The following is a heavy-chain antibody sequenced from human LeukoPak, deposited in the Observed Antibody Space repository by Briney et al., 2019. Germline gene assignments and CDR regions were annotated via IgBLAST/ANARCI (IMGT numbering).Heavy chain of an antibody. V-gene: IGHV5-51*01. Sequence: GESLKISCKGSGYSFTSYWIGWVRQMPGKGLEWMGIIYPGDSDTRYSPSFQGQVTISADKSISTAYLQWSSLKASDTAMYYWAREPLYYDSSGYKYGMDVWGQGTTVTVSS. CDR1: GYSFTSYW. J-gene: IGHJ6*02. D-gene: IGHD3-22*01. CDR3: AREPLYYDSSGYKYGMDV. CDR2: IYPGDSDT.